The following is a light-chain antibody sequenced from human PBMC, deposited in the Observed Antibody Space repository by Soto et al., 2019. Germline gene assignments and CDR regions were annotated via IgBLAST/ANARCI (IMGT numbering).Light chain of an antibody. J-gene: IGKJ3*01. CDR2: GAS. CDR1: QDIRKY. V-gene: IGKV1-33*01. CDR3: QHYDNLPPFT. Sequence: DIHMTQSPSSLSASVGDRVTITCQASQDIRKYLNWYQQKPGRAPRLLIYGASNLETGVPSRFSGSGYGTDFTFTISSLQPEDIATYNCQHYDNLPPFTFGPGTPVAIK.